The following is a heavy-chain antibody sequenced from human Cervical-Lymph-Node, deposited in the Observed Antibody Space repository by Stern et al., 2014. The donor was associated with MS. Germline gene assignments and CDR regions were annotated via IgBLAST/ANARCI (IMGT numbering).Heavy chain of an antibody. Sequence: QLVESGPGLVKPSETLSLTCTVSGGSISSSSYYWGWIRQPPGKGLEWIGSIYYSGSTYYNPSLKSRVTISVDTSKNQFSLKLSSVTAADTAVYYCARRSLELPGSEDYFDYWGQGTLVTVSS. CDR2: IYYSGST. D-gene: IGHD1-26*01. CDR3: ARRSLELPGSEDYFDY. CDR1: GGSISSSSYY. J-gene: IGHJ4*02. V-gene: IGHV4-39*01.